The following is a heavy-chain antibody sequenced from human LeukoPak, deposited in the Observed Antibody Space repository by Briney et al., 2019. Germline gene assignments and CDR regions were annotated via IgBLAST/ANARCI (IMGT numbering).Heavy chain of an antibody. CDR2: INHNGNVN. J-gene: IGHJ6*02. CDR3: ARGGGLDV. V-gene: IGHV3-7*03. CDR1: GFTFSSYW. D-gene: IGHD3-16*01. Sequence: GGSLRLSCAASGFTFSSYWMNWARQAPGKGLEWVASINHNGNVNYYVDSVKGRFTTSRDNAKNSLYLQMSNLRAEDTAVYFCARGGGLDVWGQGATVTVSS.